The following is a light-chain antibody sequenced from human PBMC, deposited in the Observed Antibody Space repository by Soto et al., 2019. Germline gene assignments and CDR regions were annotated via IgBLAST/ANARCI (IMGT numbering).Light chain of an antibody. V-gene: IGKV3-15*01. CDR1: QTVSVN. Sequence: EIVMTQSPATLSVSPGERATLSCRASQTVSVNLAWYQQKPGQAPRLLIYGASTRATGTPPRFSGSGSGTEFTLTISSLQSEDFAVYFCQQYNDWPPFTFGPGTRVDIK. CDR3: QQYNDWPPFT. CDR2: GAS. J-gene: IGKJ3*01.